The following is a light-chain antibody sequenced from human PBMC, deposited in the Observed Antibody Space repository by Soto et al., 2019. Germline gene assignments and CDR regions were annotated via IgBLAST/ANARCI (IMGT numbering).Light chain of an antibody. V-gene: IGLV2-14*03. J-gene: IGLJ1*01. CDR2: DVI. CDR3: SSYTSLSTYV. CDR1: SNDVGGYNY. Sequence: QSVLTQPASVSGSPGQSITISCTGTSNDVGGYNYVSWYQHHPGKAPRVMIYDVINRPSGISNRFSGSKSGNTAPLTISGLQAEDEADYYCSSYTSLSTYVFGTGTKLTVL.